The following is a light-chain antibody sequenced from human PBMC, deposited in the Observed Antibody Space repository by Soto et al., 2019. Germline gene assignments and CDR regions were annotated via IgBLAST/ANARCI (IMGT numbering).Light chain of an antibody. CDR3: QPPYT. V-gene: IGKV3-11*01. CDR2: DAS. Sequence: EIVLTQSPATLSLSPGERATLSCRASQSVSSYLAWYQQKPGQAPRLLIYDASNRATGIPARFSGSGSVTDFTLTISSLEPEAFAVYYCQPPYTFGQGTKLAIK. CDR1: QSVSSY. J-gene: IGKJ2*01.